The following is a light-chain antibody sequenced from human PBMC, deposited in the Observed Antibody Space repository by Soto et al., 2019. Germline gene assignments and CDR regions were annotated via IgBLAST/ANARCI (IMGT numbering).Light chain of an antibody. CDR3: AAWDDSLNTYV. J-gene: IGLJ1*01. V-gene: IGLV1-44*01. CDR1: SSNIGRNT. Sequence: QSVLTQPPSASGTPGQRVTISCSGSSSNIGRNTANWYRQLPGTAPKLLIYSNDLRPSGVPDRLSGSNSGTSASLAISGLQSEDEADYFCAAWDDSLNTYVFAAGTKVTVL. CDR2: SND.